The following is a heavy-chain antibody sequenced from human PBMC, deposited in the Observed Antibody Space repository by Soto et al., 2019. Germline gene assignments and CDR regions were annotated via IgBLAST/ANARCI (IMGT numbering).Heavy chain of an antibody. J-gene: IGHJ4*02. CDR2: IDPSDSYT. Sequence: GESLKISCKGSGYSFTSYWISWVRQMPGKGLEWMGRIDPSDSYTNYSPSFQGHVTISADKSISTAYLQWSSLKASDTAMYCCARENPDTAMALDYWGQGTLVTVSS. D-gene: IGHD5-18*01. CDR3: ARENPDTAMALDY. V-gene: IGHV5-10-1*01. CDR1: GYSFTSYW.